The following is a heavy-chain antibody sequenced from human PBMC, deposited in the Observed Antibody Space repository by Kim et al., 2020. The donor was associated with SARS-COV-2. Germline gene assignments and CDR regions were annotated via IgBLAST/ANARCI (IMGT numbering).Heavy chain of an antibody. V-gene: IGHV4-34*01. Sequence: SQTLSLTCAVYGGSFSGYYWSWIRQPPGKGLEWIGEINHSGSTNYNPSLKSRVTISVDTSKNQFSLKLSSVTAADTAVYYCARGRNHYYYDSSGYYNWFDPWGQGTLVTVSS. CDR3: ARGRNHYYYDSSGYYNWFDP. CDR1: GGSFSGYY. D-gene: IGHD3-22*01. J-gene: IGHJ5*02. CDR2: INHSGST.